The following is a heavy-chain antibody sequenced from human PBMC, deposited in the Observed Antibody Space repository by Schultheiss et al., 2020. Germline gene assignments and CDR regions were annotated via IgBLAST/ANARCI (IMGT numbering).Heavy chain of an antibody. J-gene: IGHJ6*03. Sequence: GGSLRLSCAASGFTFRSYGMHWVRQAPGKGLEWVAVISYDARNKDYADSVKGRFTLSRDNSKNTLYLQMNSLRAEDTAIYYCARDTAVVTSYYYMDVWGKGTTVTVSS. V-gene: IGHV3-30*03. CDR3: ARDTAVVTSYYYMDV. D-gene: IGHD4-23*01. CDR1: GFTFRSYG. CDR2: ISYDARNK.